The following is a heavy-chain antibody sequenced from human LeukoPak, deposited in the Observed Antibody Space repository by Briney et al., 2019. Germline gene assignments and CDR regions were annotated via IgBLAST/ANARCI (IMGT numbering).Heavy chain of an antibody. V-gene: IGHV3-74*01. J-gene: IGHJ4*02. CDR2: VNSDGSAT. CDR1: GFIFTKYW. CDR3: TSFYETN. D-gene: IGHD2/OR15-2a*01. Sequence: GGSLRLSCAASGFIFTKYWMHWVRQAPGKGLVWVSHVNSDGSATSYADSVKGRFTISRDNAKNTVYQHMNSLRVEDTAVYYCTSFYETNWGQGTLVTVSS.